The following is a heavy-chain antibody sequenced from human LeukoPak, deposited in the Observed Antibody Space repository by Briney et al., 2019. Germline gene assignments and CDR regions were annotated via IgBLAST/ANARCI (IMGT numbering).Heavy chain of an antibody. J-gene: IGHJ4*02. V-gene: IGHV1-24*01. CDR3: ARDYGYCSGGSCYCDY. CDR1: GYTLTELS. D-gene: IGHD2-15*01. Sequence: ASVKVSCKVSGYTLTELSMHWVRQAPGKGLEWMGGFDPEDGETIYAQKFQGRVTMTEDTSTDTAYMELSSLRSEDTAVYYCARDYGYCSGGSCYCDYWGQGTLVTVSS. CDR2: FDPEDGET.